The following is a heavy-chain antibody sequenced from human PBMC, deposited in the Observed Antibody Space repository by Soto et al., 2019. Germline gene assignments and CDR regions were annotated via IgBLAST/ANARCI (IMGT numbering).Heavy chain of an antibody. Sequence: SETLSLTCAVYGGSFSGYYWSWIRQPPGEGLEWIGEINHSGSTNYNPSLKSRVTISVDTSKNQFSLKLSSVTAADTAVYYCARARRGYYDSSGYYYVYFDYWGQGTLVTVSS. CDR1: GGSFSGYY. CDR2: INHSGST. J-gene: IGHJ4*02. CDR3: ARARRGYYDSSGYYYVYFDY. D-gene: IGHD3-22*01. V-gene: IGHV4-34*01.